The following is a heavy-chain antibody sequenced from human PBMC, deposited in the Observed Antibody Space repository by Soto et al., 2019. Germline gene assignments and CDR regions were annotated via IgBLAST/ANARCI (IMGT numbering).Heavy chain of an antibody. Sequence: QVQLVQSGAEVKKPGSSVKVSCKASGGTFSSYAISWVRQAPGQGLEWMGGIIPIFGTANYAQKFQGRVTITADXXXXXXXXXXXXXXXEDXXXXXCARHVPAAGYYYGMDVWGQGTTVTVSS. CDR3: ARHVPAAGYYYGMDV. J-gene: IGHJ6*02. D-gene: IGHD2-2*01. CDR1: GGTFSSYA. CDR2: IIPIFGTA. V-gene: IGHV1-69*12.